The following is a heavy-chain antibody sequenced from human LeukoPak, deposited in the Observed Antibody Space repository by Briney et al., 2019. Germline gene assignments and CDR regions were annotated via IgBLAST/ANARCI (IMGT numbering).Heavy chain of an antibody. J-gene: IGHJ3*02. D-gene: IGHD6-13*01. CDR1: GYTFTSYD. Sequence: ASVKVSCKASGYTFTSYDINWVRQATGQGLEWMGWMNPNSGNTGYAQKFQGRVTMTRNTSISTAYMELSSLRSEDTAVYYCAREGGMQQLVLFEIWGQGTMVTVSS. V-gene: IGHV1-8*01. CDR2: MNPNSGNT. CDR3: AREGGMQQLVLFEI.